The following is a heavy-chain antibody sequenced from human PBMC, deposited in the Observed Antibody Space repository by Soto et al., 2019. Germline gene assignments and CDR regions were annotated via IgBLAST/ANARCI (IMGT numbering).Heavy chain of an antibody. Sequence: QVTLKESGPVLVKPTEPLTLTCTVSGFSLSNARMGVSWIRQPPGKALEWLAHIFSNDEKSYSTSLKSRLTTSKNTSKCQVVLTMTNMDPVDTATYYCARPPEGVGGDNWYFDLWGRGTLVTVSS. D-gene: IGHD3-16*01. V-gene: IGHV2-26*01. J-gene: IGHJ2*01. CDR3: ARPPEGVGGDNWYFDL. CDR2: IFSNDEK. CDR1: GFSLSNARMG.